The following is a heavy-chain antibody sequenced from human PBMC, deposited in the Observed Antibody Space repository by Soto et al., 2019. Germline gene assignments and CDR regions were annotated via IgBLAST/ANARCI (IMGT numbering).Heavy chain of an antibody. CDR2: IYWDDDK. D-gene: IGHD2-15*01. CDR3: APIVVDGLGYYIDF. J-gene: IGHJ4*02. Sequence: QITLKESGPTLVKPIQTLTLTCTFSGFSLSSTRMAVGWIRQPPGKALEWLALIYWDDDKRYSPFLKSRLTITQDTSKNQVVLTMSNMDPVDTSRYYCAPIVVDGLGYYIDFCGQGT. V-gene: IGHV2-5*02. CDR1: GFSLSSTRMA.